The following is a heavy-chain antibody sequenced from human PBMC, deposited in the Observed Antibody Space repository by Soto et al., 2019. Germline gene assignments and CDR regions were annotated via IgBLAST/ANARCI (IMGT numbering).Heavy chain of an antibody. V-gene: IGHV1-69*13. Sequence: GASVKVSCKASGGTFSSYAISWVRQAPGQGLEWMGGIIPIFGTANYAQKFQGRVTITADESTSTAYMELSSLRSEDTAVYYCARVVPEFRLVRFDPWGQGTLVTVSS. D-gene: IGHD3-16*01. CDR2: IIPIFGTA. CDR1: GGTFSSYA. J-gene: IGHJ5*02. CDR3: ARVVPEFRLVRFDP.